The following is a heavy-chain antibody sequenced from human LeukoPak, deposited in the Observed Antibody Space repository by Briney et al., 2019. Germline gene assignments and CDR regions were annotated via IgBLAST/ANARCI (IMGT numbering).Heavy chain of an antibody. D-gene: IGHD1-14*01. CDR1: GFTVSSNY. Sequence: SGGSLRLSCAASGFTVSSNYMSWVRQAPGKGLELVSVIYSGGSTYYADSVKGRLTISRDNSKNTLYLQMNSLRAEDTAVYYCARAPSPGRTRDYYYYYMDVWGKGTTVTVSS. V-gene: IGHV3-53*01. J-gene: IGHJ6*03. CDR2: IYSGGST. CDR3: ARAPSPGRTRDYYYYYMDV.